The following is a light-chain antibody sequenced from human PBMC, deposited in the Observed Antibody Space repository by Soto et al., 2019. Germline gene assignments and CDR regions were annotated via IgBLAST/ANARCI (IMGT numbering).Light chain of an antibody. CDR1: QSVSSSY. J-gene: IGKJ1*01. CDR3: QQYGRPPPS. V-gene: IGKV3-20*01. Sequence: EIVLTQSPGTLSLSPGERATLSCRASQSVSSSYLAWYQQKPGQAPRLLIFGASSRAPGIPDRFSGSGSGTDFTLAISRLEPEDFAVYYCQQYGRPPPSVGQGTKVEVK. CDR2: GAS.